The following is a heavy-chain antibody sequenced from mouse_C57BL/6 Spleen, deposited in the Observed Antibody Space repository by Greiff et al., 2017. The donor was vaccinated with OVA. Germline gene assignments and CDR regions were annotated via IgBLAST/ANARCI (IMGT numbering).Heavy chain of an antibody. J-gene: IGHJ2*01. V-gene: IGHV1-76*01. CDR3: AKDSLYYGSSYFDY. Sequence: QVQLQQSGAELVRPGASVKLSCKASGYTFTDYYINWVKQRPGQGLEWIARIYPGSGNTYYNEKFKGKATLTAEKSSSTAYMQLSSLTSEDSAVYFCAKDSLYYGSSYFDYWGQGTTLTVSS. CDR1: GYTFTDYY. D-gene: IGHD1-1*01. CDR2: IYPGSGNT.